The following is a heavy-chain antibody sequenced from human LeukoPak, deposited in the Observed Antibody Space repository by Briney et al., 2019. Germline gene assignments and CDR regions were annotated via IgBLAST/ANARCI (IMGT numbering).Heavy chain of an antibody. D-gene: IGHD5-18*01. J-gene: IGHJ4*02. CDR1: GYTFTGYY. CDR2: INPNSGGT. Sequence: ASVKVSCKASGYTFTGYYMHWVRQAPGQGLEWMGRINPNSGGTNYAQKFQGGVTMTRDTSISTAYMELSRLRSDDTAVYYCARVTKLWSLFDYWGQGTLVTVSS. CDR3: ARVTKLWSLFDY. V-gene: IGHV1-2*06.